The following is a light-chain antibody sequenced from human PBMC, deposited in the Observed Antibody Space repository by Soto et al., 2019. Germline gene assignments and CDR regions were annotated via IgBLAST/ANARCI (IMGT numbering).Light chain of an antibody. CDR2: GAS. V-gene: IGKV3-15*01. CDR3: HQVNDWPRGT. Sequence: EIVMTQSPATLSVSPGERATLSCRASQSISSDLAWYQQKPGQAPRLLIYGASTRATDIPARFSGGGSGTEFNLTINSLQPEDVAFYYCHQVNDWPRGTFGQGTKLEVK. CDR1: QSISSD. J-gene: IGKJ1*01.